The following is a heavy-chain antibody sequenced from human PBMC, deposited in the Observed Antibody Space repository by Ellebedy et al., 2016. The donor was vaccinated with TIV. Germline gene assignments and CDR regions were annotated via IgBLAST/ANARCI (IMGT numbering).Heavy chain of an antibody. D-gene: IGHD4-17*01. V-gene: IGHV4-4*07. CDR2: IYSSGTT. Sequence: MPSETLSLTCTVSGDSINGYYWSWIRQSAGKGLEWIGRIYSSGTTNYNPSLKSRVTMAVDTSKNQLSLNFSSVTAADTAVYYCARRSYGDYEYWFDPWGQGTLVTVSS. J-gene: IGHJ5*02. CDR3: ARRSYGDYEYWFDP. CDR1: GDSINGYY.